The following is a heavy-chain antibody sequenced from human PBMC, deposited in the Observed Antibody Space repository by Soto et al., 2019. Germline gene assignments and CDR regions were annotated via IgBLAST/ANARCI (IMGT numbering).Heavy chain of an antibody. CDR3: AHRPRGFSYYFDY. J-gene: IGHJ4*02. D-gene: IGHD3-10*01. V-gene: IGHV2-5*02. CDR2: IYWDDDE. Sequence: QITLKESGPTLVKPTQPLTLTCTFSGFSLTTRGVGVGWIRQPPGKALEWLALIYWDDDEGDSPFLKSRLTITKGTSKNQVDLTMPNMDHVDTATYYCAHRPRGFSYYFDYWGQGTLVTVSS. CDR1: GFSLTTRGVG.